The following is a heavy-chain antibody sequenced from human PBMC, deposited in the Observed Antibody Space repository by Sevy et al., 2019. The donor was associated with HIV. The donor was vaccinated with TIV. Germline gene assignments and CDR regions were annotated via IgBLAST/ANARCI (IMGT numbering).Heavy chain of an antibody. D-gene: IGHD6-13*01. Sequence: SEMSLTCTVSGGSISSSSYYWGWIRQPPGKGLEWIGSIYYSGSTYYNPSLKSRVTISVDTSKNQFSLKLSSVTAADTAVYYCARHFSRIAADYWGQGTLVTVSS. CDR2: IYYSGST. CDR3: ARHFSRIAADY. J-gene: IGHJ4*02. CDR1: GGSISSSSYY. V-gene: IGHV4-39*01.